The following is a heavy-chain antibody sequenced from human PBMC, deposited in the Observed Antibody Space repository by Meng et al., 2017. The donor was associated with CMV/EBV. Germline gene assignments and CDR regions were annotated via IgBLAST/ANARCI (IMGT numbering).Heavy chain of an antibody. CDR2: ISGSGGST. CDR3: AKNEGYCSSTSCRRYFDY. D-gene: IGHD2-2*01. CDR1: GFTFSSYA. Sequence: GESLKISCAASGFTFSSYAMSWVRQAPGQGLEWVSAISGSGGSTYYADSVKGRFTISRDNPKNTLYLQMNSLRAEDTAVYYCAKNEGYCSSTSCRRYFDYWGQGTLVTVSS. V-gene: IGHV3-23*01. J-gene: IGHJ4*02.